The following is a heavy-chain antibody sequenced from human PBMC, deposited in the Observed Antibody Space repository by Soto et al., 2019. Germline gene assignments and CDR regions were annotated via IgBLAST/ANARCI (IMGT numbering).Heavy chain of an antibody. CDR3: AKGTATFGRFDY. D-gene: IGHD3-3*01. V-gene: IGHV3-23*01. CDR1: GFTFSSYG. J-gene: IGHJ4*02. Sequence: PGGSLRLSCAASGFTFSSYGMGWVRQPPGKGLEWVSAISGSGTTTYYADSVKGRLTISRDSSKSTLYLQMNSLRAEDTAVYYCAKGTATFGRFDYWGQGTLVTVSS. CDR2: ISGSGTTT.